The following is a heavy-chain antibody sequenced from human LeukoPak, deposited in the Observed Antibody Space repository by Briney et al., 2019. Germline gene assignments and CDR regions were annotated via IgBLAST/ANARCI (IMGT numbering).Heavy chain of an antibody. CDR2: ITSDSRYI. CDR1: GFTFSSYS. Sequence: PGGSLRLSCAASGFTFSSYSMNWVRQAPGKGLEWVSSITSDSRYIFYADSVKGRFTISRDNAKSSLYLQMNSLRAEDTAVYYCAELGITMIGGVWGKGTTVTISS. V-gene: IGHV3-21*01. J-gene: IGHJ6*04. D-gene: IGHD3-10*02. CDR3: AELGITMIGGV.